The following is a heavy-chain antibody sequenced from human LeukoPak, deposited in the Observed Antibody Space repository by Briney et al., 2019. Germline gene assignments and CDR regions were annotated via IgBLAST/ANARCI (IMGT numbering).Heavy chain of an antibody. V-gene: IGHV3-7*01. J-gene: IGHJ4*02. CDR2: IKQDGSEK. CDR3: ARAGRHGPEEH. CDR1: GFIFSSYW. Sequence: PGGSLRLSCVASGFIFSSYWMSWVRQAPGKGLEWVANIKQDGSEKYYVDSVKGRFTISRDNAKNSLYLQMNSLRAEDTAVYYCARAGRHGPEEHWGQGTLVTVSS. D-gene: IGHD1-1*01.